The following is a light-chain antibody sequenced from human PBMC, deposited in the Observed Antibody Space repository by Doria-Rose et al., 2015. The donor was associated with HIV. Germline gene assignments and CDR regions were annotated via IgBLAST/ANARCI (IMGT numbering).Light chain of an antibody. CDR3: QQYYDTPS. CDR2: WAS. Sequence: TQSPESLGMSLGERATLNCKSNQSLLYTSKNYLAWYQQKPGQPSKLLIYWASTRQSGVPARFSGSGSGTDFTLTISSLEAEDEAVYYCQQYYDTPSFGPGTTVDTK. V-gene: IGKV4-1*01. J-gene: IGKJ3*01. CDR1: QSLLYTSKNY.